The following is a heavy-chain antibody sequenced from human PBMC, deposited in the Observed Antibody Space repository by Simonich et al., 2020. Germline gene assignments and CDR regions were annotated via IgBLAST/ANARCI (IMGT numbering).Heavy chain of an antibody. V-gene: IGHV4-59*12. CDR2: IYYSGST. Sequence: ESGPGLVKPSETLSLTCTVSGGSISSYYWSWIRQPPGKGLEWIGYIYYSGSTNYNPSLKSRVTISVDTSKNPFSLKLSSVTAADTAVYYCARDRGLGWFDPWGQGTLVTVSS. D-gene: IGHD5-12*01. CDR1: GGSISSYY. J-gene: IGHJ5*02. CDR3: ARDRGLGWFDP.